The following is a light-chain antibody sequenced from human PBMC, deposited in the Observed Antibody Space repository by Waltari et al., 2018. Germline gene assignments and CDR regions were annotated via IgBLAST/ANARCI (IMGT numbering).Light chain of an antibody. J-gene: IGKJ4*01. Sequence: DIVLTHSPATLSLSPGERATLSCRASRSLSNYLAWYQQKPGQAPRLLIYDTSNRATGIPARFSGSGFGTDFTLTISSLEPEDFAVYYCQQRRNWPLTFGGGTKVEIK. CDR1: RSLSNY. V-gene: IGKV3-11*01. CDR2: DTS. CDR3: QQRRNWPLT.